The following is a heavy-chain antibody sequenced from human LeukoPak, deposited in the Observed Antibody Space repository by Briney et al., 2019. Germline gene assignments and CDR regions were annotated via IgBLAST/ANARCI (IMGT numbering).Heavy chain of an antibody. D-gene: IGHD3-16*02. J-gene: IGHJ4*02. Sequence: PGGSLRLSCAASGFTFSSYGMHWVRQAPGKGLEWVAVIWYDGSNKYYADSVKGRFTISRDNSKNTLYLQMNSLRAEDTAVYYCAKFSYDYVWASYRPSPFDYWGQGTLVTVSS. V-gene: IGHV3-33*06. CDR1: GFTFSSYG. CDR2: IWYDGSNK. CDR3: AKFSYDYVWASYRPSPFDY.